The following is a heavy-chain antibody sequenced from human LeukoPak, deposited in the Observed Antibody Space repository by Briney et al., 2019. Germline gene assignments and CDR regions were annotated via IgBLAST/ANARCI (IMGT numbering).Heavy chain of an antibody. J-gene: IGHJ4*02. CDR2: IYRDGDA. Sequence: GSLRLSCAASGFTFSSYEMNWVRQAPGKGLEWIGSIYRDGDATYNPSLKSRVTTSVDTSKNQLFLKLTSVTASDTAMYYCVRGHRDNWHLDFAYWGQGTLVTVSS. D-gene: IGHD1-20*01. V-gene: IGHV4-38-2*01. CDR3: VRGHRDNWHLDFAY. CDR1: GFTFSSYE.